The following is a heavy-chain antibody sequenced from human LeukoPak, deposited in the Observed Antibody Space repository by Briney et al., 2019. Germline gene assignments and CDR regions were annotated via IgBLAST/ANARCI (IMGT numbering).Heavy chain of an antibody. CDR2: IRSKANSYAT. D-gene: IGHD3-9*01. CDR1: GFTFSGSA. J-gene: IGHJ4*02. Sequence: AAGSLKLSCAASGFTFSGSAMHWVRQATGKGLEWVGRIRSKANSYATAYAASVKGRFTISRDDSKNTAYLQMNSLKTEDTAVYYCTRHRDFDYESTHPDFWGQGTLVTVSS. CDR3: TRHRDFDYESTHPDF. V-gene: IGHV3-73*01.